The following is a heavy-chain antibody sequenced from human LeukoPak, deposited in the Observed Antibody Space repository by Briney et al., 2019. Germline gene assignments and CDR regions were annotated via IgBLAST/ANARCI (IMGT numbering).Heavy chain of an antibody. CDR1: GGTFSSYA. Sequence: SVKVSCKASGGTFSSYAISWVRQAPGQGLEWMGGIIPIFGTANYAQKFQGRVTITADKSTSTAYMELSSLRSEDTAVYYCAREQVDTAMVFDYWGQGTLVTVSS. D-gene: IGHD5-18*01. J-gene: IGHJ4*02. CDR3: AREQVDTAMVFDY. V-gene: IGHV1-69*06. CDR2: IIPIFGTA.